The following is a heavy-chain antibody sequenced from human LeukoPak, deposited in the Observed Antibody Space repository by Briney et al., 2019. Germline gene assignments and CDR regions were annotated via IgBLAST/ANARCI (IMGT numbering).Heavy chain of an antibody. Sequence: SQTLSLTCTVSGGPISSYYWSWIRQPPGKGLEWIGYIYYSGSTNYNPSLKSRVTISVDTSKNQFSLKLSSVTAADTAVYYCARDNSRDAFDIWGQGTMVTVSS. CDR2: IYYSGST. CDR1: GGPISSYY. J-gene: IGHJ3*02. V-gene: IGHV4-59*01. CDR3: ARDNSRDAFDI. D-gene: IGHD2-21*01.